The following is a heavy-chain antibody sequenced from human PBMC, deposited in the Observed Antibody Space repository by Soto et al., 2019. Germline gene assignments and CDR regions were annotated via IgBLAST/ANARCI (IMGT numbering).Heavy chain of an antibody. D-gene: IGHD3-10*01. CDR3: ARRPPDGGTMDV. J-gene: IGHJ6*02. CDR1: GYSFSTYW. Sequence: GESLKISCKGSGYSFSTYWIAWVRQMPGKGLEWMGIIYPGDSDTRYSLSLQGQVTISADKSISTAYLQWSSLEASDTAIYYCARRPPDGGTMDVWGQGTTVTVSS. CDR2: IYPGDSDT. V-gene: IGHV5-51*01.